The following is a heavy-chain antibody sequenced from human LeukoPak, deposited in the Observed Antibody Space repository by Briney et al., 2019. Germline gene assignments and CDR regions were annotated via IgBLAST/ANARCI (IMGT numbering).Heavy chain of an antibody. CDR1: GGTFSSYA. Sequence: ASVKFSCKASGGTFSSYAISWVRQAPGQGLEWMGGIIPIFGTANYAQKFQGRVTITADTSTNTVYLELSRLRSEDTAVYYCARGNGDYGGRLGGYFDLWGRGTLVTVSS. CDR2: IIPIFGTA. CDR3: ARGNGDYGGRLGGYFDL. V-gene: IGHV1-69*06. D-gene: IGHD4-17*01. J-gene: IGHJ2*01.